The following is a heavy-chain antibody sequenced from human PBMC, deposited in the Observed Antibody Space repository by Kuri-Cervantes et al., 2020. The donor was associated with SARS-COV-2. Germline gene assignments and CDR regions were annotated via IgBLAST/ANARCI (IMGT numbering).Heavy chain of an antibody. J-gene: IGHJ4*02. CDR1: GFTFSSYW. Sequence: GGSLRLSCAASGFTFSSYWMSWVRQAPGKGLEWVSYISSSGSTIYYADSVKGRFTISRDNAKNSLYLQMNSLRAEDTAVYYCARDSPLVGATWNYFDYWGQGTLVTVSS. CDR2: ISSSGSTI. CDR3: ARDSPLVGATWNYFDY. D-gene: IGHD1-26*01. V-gene: IGHV3-48*04.